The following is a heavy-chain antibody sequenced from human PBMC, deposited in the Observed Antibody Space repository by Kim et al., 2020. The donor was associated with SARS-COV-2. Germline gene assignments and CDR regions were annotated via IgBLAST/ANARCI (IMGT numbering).Heavy chain of an antibody. J-gene: IGHJ6*02. D-gene: IGHD3-10*01. CDR3: ARERWDGVREGIWFGHLYYYYGMDV. CDR1: GGSISSGDYY. V-gene: IGHV4-30-4*01. Sequence: SETLSLTCTVSGGSISSGDYYWSWIRQPPGKGLEWIGYIYYSGSTYYNPSLKSRVTISVDTSKNQFSLKLSSVTAADTAVYYCARERWDGVREGIWFGHLYYYYGMDVWGQGTTVTVSS. CDR2: IYYSGST.